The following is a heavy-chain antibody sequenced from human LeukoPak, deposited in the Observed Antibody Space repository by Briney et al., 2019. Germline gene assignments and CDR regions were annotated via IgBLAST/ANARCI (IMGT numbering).Heavy chain of an antibody. Sequence: ASVKVSCKASGYTFTGYGISWVRQAPGQGLEWMGWISAYNGNTNYAQKLQGRVTMTTDTSTSTAYMELRSLRSDDTAVYYCARDYCSSTSCNYYYYYYRMDVWGQGTTVTVSS. V-gene: IGHV1-18*01. D-gene: IGHD2-2*01. CDR2: ISAYNGNT. J-gene: IGHJ6*02. CDR3: ARDYCSSTSCNYYYYYYRMDV. CDR1: GYTFTGYG.